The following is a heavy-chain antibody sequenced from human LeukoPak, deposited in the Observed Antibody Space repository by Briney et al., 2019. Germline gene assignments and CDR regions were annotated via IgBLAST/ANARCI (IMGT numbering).Heavy chain of an antibody. D-gene: IGHD6-13*01. Sequence: ASVKVSCKASGYTFTGYYMHWVRQAPGQGLEWMGWINPNSGGTNYAQKFQGRVTMTRDTSISTAYMELSRLSSDDTAVYSCARSTGYSSSWGFDYWGQGTLVTVSS. J-gene: IGHJ4*02. CDR3: ARSTGYSSSWGFDY. CDR2: INPNSGGT. V-gene: IGHV1-2*02. CDR1: GYTFTGYY.